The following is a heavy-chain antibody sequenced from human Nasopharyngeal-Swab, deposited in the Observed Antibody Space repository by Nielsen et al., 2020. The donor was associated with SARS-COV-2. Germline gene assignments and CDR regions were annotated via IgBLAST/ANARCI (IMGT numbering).Heavy chain of an antibody. CDR1: GFTFSIYE. J-gene: IGHJ6*02. CDR3: ARGRKFYYAMDF. V-gene: IGHV3-48*03. Sequence: LSLTCTASGFTFSIYEMNWVRQAPGKGLEWVSYIHKGGGIIYYADSVKGRFTISRDNAKNSLSLQMNNLRVEDTAVYYCARGRKFYYAMDFWGQGTTVTVSS. CDR2: IHKGGGII.